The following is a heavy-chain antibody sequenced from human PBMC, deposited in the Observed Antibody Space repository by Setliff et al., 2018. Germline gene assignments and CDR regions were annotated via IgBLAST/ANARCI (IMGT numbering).Heavy chain of an antibody. Sequence: GGSLRLSCAASGFTFRTFSMHWVRQAPGKGLEWVSSISPDSIYIYYAGSVKGRFSVSRDNFKNTVFLQMSALRAEDTALYYCARDPPDSGWSFDYWGQGALVTVSS. CDR2: ISPDSIYI. D-gene: IGHD6-19*01. V-gene: IGHV3-21*01. CDR1: GFTFRTFS. J-gene: IGHJ4*02. CDR3: ARDPPDSGWSFDY.